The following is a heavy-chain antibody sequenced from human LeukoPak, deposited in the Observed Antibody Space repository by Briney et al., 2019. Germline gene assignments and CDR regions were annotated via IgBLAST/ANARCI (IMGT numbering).Heavy chain of an antibody. CDR1: GYSFTGYY. J-gene: IGHJ4*02. V-gene: IGHV1-2*02. CDR3: ARLSGTYSY. D-gene: IGHD1-26*01. Sequence: ASVKVSCKASGYSFTGYYIHWVRQALGQGFEWMGWINPKTGDTRYGEKFQGRVSMTLDTSISTAYMELNSLTSDDTAVFYCARLSGTYSYWGQGTLVAVSS. CDR2: INPKTGDT.